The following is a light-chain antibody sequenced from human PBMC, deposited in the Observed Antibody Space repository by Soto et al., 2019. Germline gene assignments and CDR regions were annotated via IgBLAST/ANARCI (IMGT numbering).Light chain of an antibody. CDR1: QSVSSIY. Sequence: EIVLTQSPGTLSLSPGERATLSSRASQSVSSIYLAWYQQKPGQPPRLLIYGASSRATGIPDRFSGSGSGTDFTLTISRLEPEDFAVYYCQQYDGSSYTFGQGTKLEIK. V-gene: IGKV3-20*01. CDR3: QQYDGSSYT. J-gene: IGKJ2*01. CDR2: GAS.